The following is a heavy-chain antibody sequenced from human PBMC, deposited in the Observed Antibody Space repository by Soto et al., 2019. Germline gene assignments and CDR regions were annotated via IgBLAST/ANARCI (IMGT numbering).Heavy chain of an antibody. V-gene: IGHV3-23*01. J-gene: IGHJ6*02. Sequence: RLSCAATEFTFSVYAMTWVRQAPGKGLEWVSAVTANGGSTYSADSVKGRFTISRDNSKNTLFLQMNSLRAEDTAVYYCASLGVGDWANYYYYYGMDVWGQGTTVTVSS. D-gene: IGHD2-21*02. CDR1: EFTFSVYA. CDR3: ASLGVGDWANYYYYYGMDV. CDR2: VTANGGST.